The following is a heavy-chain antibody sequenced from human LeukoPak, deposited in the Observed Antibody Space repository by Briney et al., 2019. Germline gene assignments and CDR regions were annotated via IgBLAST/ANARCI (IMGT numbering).Heavy chain of an antibody. CDR3: ARDLWRGSPTSYYFDY. CDR1: GYTFTSYG. J-gene: IGHJ4*02. Sequence: ASVKVSCKASGYTFTSYGISWVRQAPGQGLEWMGWISAYNGNTNYAQKLQGRVTMTTDTSTSTAYMELRSLRSDDTAVYYCARDLWRGSPTSYYFDYWGQGTLVTVSS. CDR2: ISAYNGNT. D-gene: IGHD1-26*01. V-gene: IGHV1-18*01.